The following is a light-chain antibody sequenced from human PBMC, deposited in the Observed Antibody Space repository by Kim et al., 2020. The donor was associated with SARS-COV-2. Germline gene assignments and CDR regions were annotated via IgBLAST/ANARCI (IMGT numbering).Light chain of an antibody. V-gene: IGKV1-39*01. CDR3: QQSYSSPVT. CDR1: HSISRY. CDR2: DSS. J-gene: IGKJ5*01. Sequence: DIQMTQSPSSLSASVGDRVTITCRASHSISRYLSWYQQKPGKAPELLMYDSSVLQSGVPSRFSGSGSGSDFTLTISSLQPEDFAIYYCQQSYSSPVTFGQGTRLEIK.